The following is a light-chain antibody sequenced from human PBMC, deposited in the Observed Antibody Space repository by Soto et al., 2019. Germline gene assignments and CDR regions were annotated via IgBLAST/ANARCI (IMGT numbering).Light chain of an antibody. J-gene: IGKJ3*01. CDR3: IQALQTPPFT. CDR1: QSLLHSNGYNY. Sequence: DIVMTQSPLSLPVTPGEPASISCRSSQSLLHSNGYNYLDWYLQKPGQSPQLLIYLGSNRASGVPDRFSGSGSGTDVTLKISRVEAEDVGVYYCIQALQTPPFTFGPGTKVDIK. V-gene: IGKV2-28*01. CDR2: LGS.